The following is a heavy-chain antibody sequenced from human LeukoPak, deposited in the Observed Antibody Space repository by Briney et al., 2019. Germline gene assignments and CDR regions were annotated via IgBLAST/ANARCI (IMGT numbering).Heavy chain of an antibody. CDR1: GFTFSNYG. D-gene: IGHD3-10*01. CDR3: ATDSSGSYIDY. J-gene: IGHJ4*02. Sequence: PGGSLRLSCAASGFTFSNYGMHWVRQAPGKGLEWVAVIWVDGSDKYSADSVKGRFTISRDNSKNRLYLQMNSLRAEDTAVYYCATDSSGSYIDYWGQGTLVTVS. CDR2: IWVDGSDK. V-gene: IGHV3-33*01.